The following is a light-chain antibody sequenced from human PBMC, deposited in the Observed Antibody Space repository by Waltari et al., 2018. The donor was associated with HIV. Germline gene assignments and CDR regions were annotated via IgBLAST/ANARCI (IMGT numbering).Light chain of an antibody. J-gene: IGLJ3*02. Sequence: SYELTQPPSVSVSPGQTASITCSGDKLGDKYACWYHQKPGQSPVLVIYQASKRPSGIPVRFPGSNSGNTATLTISGTQAMDEADYYCQAWDSNTWVFGGGTKLTVL. CDR2: QAS. V-gene: IGLV3-1*01. CDR3: QAWDSNTWV. CDR1: KLGDKY.